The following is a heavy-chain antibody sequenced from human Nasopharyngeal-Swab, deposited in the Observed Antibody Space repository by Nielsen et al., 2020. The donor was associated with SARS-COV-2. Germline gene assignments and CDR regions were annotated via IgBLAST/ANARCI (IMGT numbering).Heavy chain of an antibody. CDR1: GGSISTYY. Sequence: SETLSLTCTVSGGSISTYYWSWIRQPPGKGLEWIGEINHSGSTNYNPSLKSRISISVDTSKNRFSLRLSSVTAADTAVYYCARGRPITMVRGGKYYYAMDVWGQGTTVTVSS. CDR2: INHSGST. D-gene: IGHD3-10*01. J-gene: IGHJ6*02. V-gene: IGHV4-34*01. CDR3: ARGRPITMVRGGKYYYAMDV.